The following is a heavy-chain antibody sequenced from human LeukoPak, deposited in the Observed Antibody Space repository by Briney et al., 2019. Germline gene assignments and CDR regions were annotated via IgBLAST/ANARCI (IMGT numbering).Heavy chain of an antibody. CDR1: GYSFTSYW. J-gene: IGHJ4*02. V-gene: IGHV5-51*01. CDR2: IYPGDSDT. Sequence: GESLKISCRGFGYSFTSYWIGWVRQMPGKGVEWMGIIYPGDSDTRYSPSFQGQVTISADKSISTPYLQWSSLKASDTAMYYCARTRSLQTPFDYWGQGTLVTVSS. CDR3: ARTRSLQTPFDY.